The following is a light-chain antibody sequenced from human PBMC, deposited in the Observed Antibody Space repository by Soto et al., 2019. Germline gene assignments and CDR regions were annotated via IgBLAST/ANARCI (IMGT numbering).Light chain of an antibody. J-gene: IGLJ2*01. V-gene: IGLV2-14*01. CDR2: DVS. CDR3: SSYTSSSPNVV. Sequence: QSALTQPASVSGSPGQSITISCTGTSSDVGGYNYVSWYQQHPGKAPKLMIYDVSNRPSGVSNRFSGSKSGNTASLTISGLQAEDEADYYCSSYTSSSPNVVFGGVTKLTVL. CDR1: SSDVGGYNY.